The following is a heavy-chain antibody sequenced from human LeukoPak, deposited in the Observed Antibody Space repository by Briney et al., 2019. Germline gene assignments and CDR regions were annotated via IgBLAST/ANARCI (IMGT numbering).Heavy chain of an antibody. J-gene: IGHJ4*02. CDR2: IYSSGDT. Sequence: SETLSLTCTVSGGSITSGTYYWTWIRHHPGKGLEWIGYIYSSGDTQYNPSLQSRVTISVDTSKNQLSLKLSSVTAADTAVYYCARHPTLTSGGNFDYWGQGTLVTVSS. D-gene: IGHD1-14*01. CDR3: ARHPTLTSGGNFDY. V-gene: IGHV4-39*01. CDR1: GGSITSGTYY.